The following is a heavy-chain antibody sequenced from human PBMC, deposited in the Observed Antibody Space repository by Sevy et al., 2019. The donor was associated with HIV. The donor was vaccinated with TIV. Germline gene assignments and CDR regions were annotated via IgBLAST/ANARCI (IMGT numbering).Heavy chain of an antibody. CDR2: IQSKSEGGTT. Sequence: GGSLRLSCAASGFTFSNVWTSWVRQASGKGLEWVGRIQSKSEGGTTDYAAPVKGRFSISRDESRDTLYLQMNSLKTEDTAVYYCTTMMRLYGDPNFWYFDLWGRGTLVTVSS. D-gene: IGHD4-17*01. V-gene: IGHV3-15*01. CDR1: GFTFSNVW. J-gene: IGHJ2*01. CDR3: TTMMRLYGDPNFWYFDL.